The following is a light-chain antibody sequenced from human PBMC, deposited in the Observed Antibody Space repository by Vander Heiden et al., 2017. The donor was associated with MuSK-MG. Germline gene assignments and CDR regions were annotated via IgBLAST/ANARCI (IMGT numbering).Light chain of an antibody. CDR1: QSIGSN. CDR2: DAS. CDR3: QQYRSWHPSIFT. V-gene: IGKV3-15*01. Sequence: EIVMTQSPATLSVSPGERATLSCRASQSIGSNLAWYQQKPGQAPRLLIYDASTRATGIPDRFSGSGYGTEFTLTISSLRSEDFAIYTCQQYRSWHPSIFTFGPGTKVDVK. J-gene: IGKJ3*01.